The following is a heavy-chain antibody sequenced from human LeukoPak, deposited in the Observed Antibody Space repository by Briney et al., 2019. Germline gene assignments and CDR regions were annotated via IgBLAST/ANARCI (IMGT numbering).Heavy chain of an antibody. D-gene: IGHD3/OR15-3a*01. CDR1: GGSISSSSYY. Sequence: SETLSLTCTVSGGSISSSSYYWGWIRQPPGRGLEWIGSIYYSGSTYYNPSLKSRVTISVDTSKNQFSLKLSSVTAADTAVYYCARCRWSDIFRLANAWDYWGQGTLVTVSS. CDR2: IYYSGST. V-gene: IGHV4-39*01. J-gene: IGHJ4*02. CDR3: ARCRWSDIFRLANAWDY.